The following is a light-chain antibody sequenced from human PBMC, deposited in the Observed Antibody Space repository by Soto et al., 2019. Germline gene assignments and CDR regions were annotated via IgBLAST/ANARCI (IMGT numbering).Light chain of an antibody. J-gene: IGKJ1*01. Sequence: DIQLTQSPSFLSASLGDRVTITCRASQGISSYLAWYQQKPGKAPKLLIYAASTLQSGVPSRFSGSGSGTEFTLTISSLQPDDFATYYCQQYNDYWTFGQGTKVDIK. CDR3: QQYNDYWT. CDR2: AAS. CDR1: QGISSY. V-gene: IGKV1-9*01.